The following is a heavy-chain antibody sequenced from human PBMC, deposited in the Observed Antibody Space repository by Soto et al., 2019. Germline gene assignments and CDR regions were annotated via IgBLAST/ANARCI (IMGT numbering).Heavy chain of an antibody. CDR3: TRGPGMWIQLWSLYYFDY. D-gene: IGHD5-18*01. V-gene: IGHV3-49*03. CDR1: GFTFGDYA. Sequence: GGSLRLSCTASGFTFGDYAMSWFRQAPGKGLEWVGFIRSKAYGGTTEYAASVKGRFTISRDDSKSIAHLQMNSLKTEDTAVYYCTRGPGMWIQLWSLYYFDYWGQGTLVTVSS. CDR2: IRSKAYGGTT. J-gene: IGHJ4*02.